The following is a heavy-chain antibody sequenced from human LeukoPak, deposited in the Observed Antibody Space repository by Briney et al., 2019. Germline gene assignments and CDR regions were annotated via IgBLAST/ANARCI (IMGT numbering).Heavy chain of an antibody. CDR2: ISGSGGST. CDR3: ARVLLRSGSYQDAFDI. Sequence: PGGSLRLSCAASGFTFSSYAMSWVRQAPGKGLEWVSAISGSGGSTYYADSVKGRFTISRDNAKNSLYLQMNSLRAEDTALYHCARVLLRSGSYQDAFDIWGQGTMVTVSS. V-gene: IGHV3-23*01. D-gene: IGHD1-26*01. CDR1: GFTFSSYA. J-gene: IGHJ3*02.